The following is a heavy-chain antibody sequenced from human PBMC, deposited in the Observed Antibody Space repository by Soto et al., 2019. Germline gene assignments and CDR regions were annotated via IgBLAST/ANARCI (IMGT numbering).Heavy chain of an antibody. Sequence: TLSLTCTVSGGSLSSGCYYWSWIRQHPGKGLEWIGYIYYSGSTYYNPSLKSRVTISVDTSKNQFYLKLSSVTSADTAVYYCARVITMVRGVLGNWFDPWGQGTLGTVSS. D-gene: IGHD3-10*01. CDR1: GGSLSSGCYY. CDR3: ARVITMVRGVLGNWFDP. CDR2: IYYSGST. V-gene: IGHV4-31*03. J-gene: IGHJ5*02.